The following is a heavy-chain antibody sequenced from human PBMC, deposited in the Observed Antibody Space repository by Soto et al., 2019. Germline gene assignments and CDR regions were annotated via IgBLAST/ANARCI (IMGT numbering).Heavy chain of an antibody. CDR3: AGPFYSVIPTN. V-gene: IGHV4-34*01. D-gene: IGHD4-4*01. CDR1: GGSFSGHY. CDR2: INHSGSS. J-gene: IGHJ4*02. Sequence: PSETLSLTCDVYGGSFSGHYWTWIRQAPGKGQERIGEINHSGSSNYNPSLKCRVTISADTSKNQLSLKLGSVSAADTAIYYCAGPFYSVIPTNWGQGTQVTVSS.